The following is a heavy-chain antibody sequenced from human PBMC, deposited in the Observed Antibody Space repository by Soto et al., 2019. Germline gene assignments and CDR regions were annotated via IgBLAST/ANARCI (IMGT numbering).Heavy chain of an antibody. Sequence: QITLKESGPTLVKPTQTLTLTCTFSGFSLSTSGLGLGWFRQPPGKPLEWLALIYFDDDKRYSPSLKTRLTSTKDTAKNQVVLTMTNMDPVDTATYYCAHNVRYSGTYYFGYWGQVTLVTVSS. CDR1: GFSLSTSGLG. D-gene: IGHD1-26*01. J-gene: IGHJ4*02. CDR2: IYFDDDK. V-gene: IGHV2-5*02. CDR3: AHNVRYSGTYYFGY.